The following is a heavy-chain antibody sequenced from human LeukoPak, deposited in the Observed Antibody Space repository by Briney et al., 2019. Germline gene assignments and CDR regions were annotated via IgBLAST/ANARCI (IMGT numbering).Heavy chain of an antibody. CDR1: GFTFSSYS. V-gene: IGHV3-7*05. J-gene: IGHJ4*02. D-gene: IGHD3-10*01. CDR3: ARTGRNLDY. Sequence: GGSLRLSCAASGFTFSSYSMSWVRQAPGQGLEWVANIKQDGSDKYYVDSVRGRFTISRDNAKNSLYLQMDSLRAEDTAVYYCARTGRNLDYWGQGTPVTVSS. CDR2: IKQDGSDK.